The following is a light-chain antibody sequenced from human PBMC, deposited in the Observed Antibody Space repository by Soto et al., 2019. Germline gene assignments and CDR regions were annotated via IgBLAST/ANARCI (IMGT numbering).Light chain of an antibody. J-gene: IGKJ1*01. CDR3: QQYGSS. V-gene: IGKV3-20*01. CDR2: GAS. CDR1: QSVSSSY. Sequence: EIVLTQSPCTLSLSPGERATLSCRASQSVSSSYLAWYQQKPGQAPRLLIYGASSRATGIPDRFSGSGSGTDFTLTISRLEPEDFVVYYCQQYGSSFGQGTKV.